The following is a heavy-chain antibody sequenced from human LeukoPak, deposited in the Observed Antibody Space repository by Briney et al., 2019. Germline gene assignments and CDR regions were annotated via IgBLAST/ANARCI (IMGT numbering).Heavy chain of an antibody. CDR3: AREKDDHGDPGPLDA. CDR2: IYNDGTST. D-gene: IGHD4-17*01. Sequence: VGSLRLSCAASGFSFSSSWMHWVRQVPGKGLVWVSRIYNDGTSTHYTDSVKGRFTISRDNARNTLFLQMSSLRPDDTAVYFCAREKDDHGDPGPLDAWGQGALVTVSS. J-gene: IGHJ5*02. V-gene: IGHV3-74*01. CDR1: GFSFSSSW.